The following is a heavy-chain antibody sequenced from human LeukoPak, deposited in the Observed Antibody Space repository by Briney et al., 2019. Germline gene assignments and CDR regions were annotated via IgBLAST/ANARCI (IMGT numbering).Heavy chain of an antibody. D-gene: IGHD3-10*01. CDR2: INPSGGST. CDR3: ARRGSGSSNTYYYYYYMDV. V-gene: IGHV1-46*01. J-gene: IGHJ6*03. Sequence: ASVKVSCKASGYTFTSYYMHWVRQAPGQGLEWMGIINPSGGSTSYAQKFQGRVTMTRDMSTSTAYMELRSLRSDDTAVYYCARRGSGSSNTYYYYYYMDVWGKGTTVTVSS. CDR1: GYTFTSYY.